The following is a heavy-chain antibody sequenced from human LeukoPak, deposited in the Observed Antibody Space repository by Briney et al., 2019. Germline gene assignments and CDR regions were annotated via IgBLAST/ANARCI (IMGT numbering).Heavy chain of an antibody. CDR1: GYTFTGCY. V-gene: IGHV1-2*04. CDR2: INPNSGGT. CDR3: ARDNYGSGEANWFDP. Sequence: ASVKVSCKASGYTFTGCYMHWVRQAPGQGLEWMGWINPNSGGTNYAQKFQGWVTMTRDTSISTAYMELSRLRSDDTAVYYCARDNYGSGEANWFDPWGQGTLVTVSS. J-gene: IGHJ5*02. D-gene: IGHD3-10*01.